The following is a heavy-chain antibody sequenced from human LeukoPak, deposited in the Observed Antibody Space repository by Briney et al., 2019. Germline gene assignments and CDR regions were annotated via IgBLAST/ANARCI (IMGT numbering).Heavy chain of an antibody. CDR2: IYSGGST. D-gene: IGHD3-16*01. V-gene: IGHV3-53*01. CDR1: GFTLSGNY. Sequence: PGGSLRLSCPAPGFTLSGNYTVSVRQAPGKGLEWVSVIYSGGSTYYADSVKGRFTISRDNSKNTLYLQMNSLRAEDTAVYYCASRPVEGGGVYHDCGQGTLVTVSS. CDR3: ASRPVEGGGVYHD. J-gene: IGHJ4*02.